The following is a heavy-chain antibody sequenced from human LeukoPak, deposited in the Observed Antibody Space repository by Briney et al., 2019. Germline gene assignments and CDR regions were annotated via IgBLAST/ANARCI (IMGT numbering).Heavy chain of an antibody. Sequence: GASVKVSCKVSGYTLTELSMHWVRQAPGKGLEWMGGFGPEDGETIYAQKFQGRVTMTEDTSTDTAYMELSSLRSEDTAVYYCATGDPPYSSGWYNHWSQGTLVTVSS. V-gene: IGHV1-24*01. CDR2: FGPEDGET. CDR1: GYTLTELS. J-gene: IGHJ4*02. D-gene: IGHD6-19*01. CDR3: ATGDPPYSSGWYNH.